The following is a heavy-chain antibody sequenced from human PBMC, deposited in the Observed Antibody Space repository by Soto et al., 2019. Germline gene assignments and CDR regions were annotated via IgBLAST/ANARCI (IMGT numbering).Heavy chain of an antibody. CDR3: ARDGGGFGELLLNSYDAFDL. D-gene: IGHD3-10*01. CDR1: GFSFSTYA. CDR2: ISYDGSNA. V-gene: IGHV3-30*04. Sequence: QEQLVESGGGVVQPGTSLRLSCTASGFSFSTYAMYWVRQAPGKGLEWVAIISYDGSNAQYADSVKGRFTVARDNSKNTLYLQMQSLTAEDTAVYYCARDGGGFGELLLNSYDAFDLWGQGKLVTVSS. J-gene: IGHJ3*01.